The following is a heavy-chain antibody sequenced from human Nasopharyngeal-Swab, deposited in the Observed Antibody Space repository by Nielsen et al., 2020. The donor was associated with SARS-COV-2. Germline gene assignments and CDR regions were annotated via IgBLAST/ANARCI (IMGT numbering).Heavy chain of an antibody. CDR2: IIPILGIA. CDR1: GYTFTSYG. J-gene: IGHJ3*02. D-gene: IGHD3-10*01. V-gene: IGHV1-69*04. CDR3: ASSITMVRGVITVSGAFDI. Sequence: SVKVSCKASGYTFTSYGISWVRQAPGQGLEWMGRIIPILGIANYAQKFQGRVTITADKSTSTAYMELSSLRSEDTAVYYCASSITMVRGVITVSGAFDIWGQGTMVTVSS.